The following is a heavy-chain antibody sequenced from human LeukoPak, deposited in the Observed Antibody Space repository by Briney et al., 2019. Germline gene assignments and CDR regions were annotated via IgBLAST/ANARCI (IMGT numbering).Heavy chain of an antibody. CDR2: ISPYNGDT. V-gene: IGHV1-18*01. D-gene: IGHD1-1*01. J-gene: IGHJ5*02. Sequence: GASVKLSCKASGYTFTSYGISWVRQAPGQGLEWMGWISPYNGDTDYAQKLQGRVTMTTDTSTSTAYMELRSLRSDDTAVYYCARDQLSRGVWFDPWGQGTLVTVSS. CDR1: GYTFTSYG. CDR3: ARDQLSRGVWFDP.